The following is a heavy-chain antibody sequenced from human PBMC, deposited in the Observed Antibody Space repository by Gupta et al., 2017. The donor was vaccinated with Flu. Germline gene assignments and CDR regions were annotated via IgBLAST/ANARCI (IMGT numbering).Heavy chain of an antibody. V-gene: IGHV3-23*01. CDR3: AKPAGGG. Sequence: EVQLLDSGGGLVQPGGSLRLSCAASGFTFSSYAMTWVRQAPGKGLEWVTGITARGGSASYADSVKGRFTSSRHNSKQTLYTQINGLRDEGTCGYYCAKPAGGGCGQGSLVTVSA. D-gene: IGHD3-16*01. CDR2: ITARGGSA. J-gene: IGHJ1*01. CDR1: GFTFSSYA.